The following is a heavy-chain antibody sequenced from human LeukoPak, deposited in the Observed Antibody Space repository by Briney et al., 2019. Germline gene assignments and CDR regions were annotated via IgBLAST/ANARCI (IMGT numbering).Heavy chain of an antibody. CDR1: GGSISSSRYY. CDR3: ARSLTDNVETAMAPAGY. D-gene: IGHD5-18*01. V-gene: IGHV4-39*01. J-gene: IGHJ4*02. CDR2: IYYSGNT. Sequence: SETLSLTCTVSGGSISSSRYYWGWIRQPPGKGLEWIGSIYYSGNTYYNPYPKSRVTISVDTSKNQFSLNLSSVTAADTAVYYCARSLTDNVETAMAPAGYWGQGTLVTVSS.